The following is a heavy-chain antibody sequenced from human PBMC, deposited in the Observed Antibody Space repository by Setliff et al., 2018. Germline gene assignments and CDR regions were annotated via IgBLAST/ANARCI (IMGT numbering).Heavy chain of an antibody. Sequence: GGSLRLSCAASGFDFGSYAMNWVRQAPGKGLEWVSAISGRGDTTYYADSVKGRFTISRDNSKNTLYLQMNSLRAEDTAVYYCVKGYCSGGSCYLGAFDIWGQGTMVTVSS. CDR1: GFDFGSYA. J-gene: IGHJ3*02. D-gene: IGHD2-15*01. CDR3: VKGYCSGGSCYLGAFDI. CDR2: ISGRGDTT. V-gene: IGHV3-23*01.